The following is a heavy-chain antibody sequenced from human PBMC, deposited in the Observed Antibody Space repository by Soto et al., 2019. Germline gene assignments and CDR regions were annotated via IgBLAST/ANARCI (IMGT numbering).Heavy chain of an antibody. CDR2: ISYDGSNK. CDR3: ARDPALYSGYESTGFDFDY. CDR1: GFTFSSYA. J-gene: IGHJ4*02. Sequence: GGSLRLSCAASGFTFSSYAMHWVRQAPGKGLEWVAVISYDGSNKYYADSVKGRFTISRDNSKNTLYLQMNSLRAEDTAVYYCARDPALYSGYESTGFDFDYWGQGTLVTVSS. V-gene: IGHV3-30-3*01. D-gene: IGHD5-12*01.